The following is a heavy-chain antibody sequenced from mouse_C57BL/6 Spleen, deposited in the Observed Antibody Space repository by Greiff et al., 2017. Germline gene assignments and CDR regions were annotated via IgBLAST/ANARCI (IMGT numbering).Heavy chain of an antibody. J-gene: IGHJ3*01. Sequence: EVMLVESGGGLVKPGGSLKLSCAASGFAFSDYGIHWVRQAPEKGLEWVAYISSGSSTIYYADTVKGRFTISRDNAKNTLFLQMTSLRSEDTAMYYCARGHGYPWFAYWGQGTLVTVSA. CDR1: GFAFSDYG. V-gene: IGHV5-17*01. D-gene: IGHD2-2*01. CDR2: ISSGSSTI. CDR3: ARGHGYPWFAY.